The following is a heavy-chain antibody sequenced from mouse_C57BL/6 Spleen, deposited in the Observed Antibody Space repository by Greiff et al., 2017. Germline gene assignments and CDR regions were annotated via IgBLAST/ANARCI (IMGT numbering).Heavy chain of an antibody. Sequence: QVQLQQPGAELVKPGASVKLSCKASGYTFTSYWMQWVKQRPGQGLEWIGEIDPSDSYTNYNQKFKGKATLTVDTSSSTAYMQLSSLTSEDSAVYYCARNGYYGSSPGDYWGQGTSVTVSS. D-gene: IGHD1-1*01. CDR3: ARNGYYGSSPGDY. J-gene: IGHJ4*01. V-gene: IGHV1-50*01. CDR2: IDPSDSYT. CDR1: GYTFTSYW.